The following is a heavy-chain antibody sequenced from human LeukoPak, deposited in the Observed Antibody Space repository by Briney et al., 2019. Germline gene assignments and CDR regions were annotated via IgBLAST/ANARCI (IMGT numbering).Heavy chain of an antibody. CDR3: GKGGMITFGGVIVSLYYYGMDI. CDR1: GFTFSSYA. Sequence: VRSLRLSCAASGFTFSSYAMSWVRQAPGEGLEWVSAISGSGGSTYYADSAKGRFTISRDNSKNTLYLQMNSLRAEAPAVYYRGKGGMITFGGVIVSLYYYGMDIWGQEATVTASS. J-gene: IGHJ6*02. CDR2: ISGSGGST. V-gene: IGHV3-23*01. D-gene: IGHD3-16*02.